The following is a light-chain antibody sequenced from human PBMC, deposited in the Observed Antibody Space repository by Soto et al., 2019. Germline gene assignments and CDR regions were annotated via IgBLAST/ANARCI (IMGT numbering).Light chain of an antibody. Sequence: MSQSPATLSVSLGERVTLSCRASQNIHNHMSWFLQKPGQTPRLLIYDAIIRAPDVPARFSGSWSGTEFTLTISSLEPEDFAVYYCQQRSNWPTFGQGTRLEIK. CDR3: QQRSNWPT. CDR2: DAI. V-gene: IGKV3-11*01. J-gene: IGKJ5*01. CDR1: QNIHNH.